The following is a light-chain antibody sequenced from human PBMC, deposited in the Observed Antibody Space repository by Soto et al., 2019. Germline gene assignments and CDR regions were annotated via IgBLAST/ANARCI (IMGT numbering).Light chain of an antibody. V-gene: IGKV3-15*01. Sequence: EIVMTQSPATLSVSPGERATLSCRASQSVSSNLAWYQQKPGQAPRLLIYGASTRATGIPARFSGSGSGTEFTLTISSLQSEDFKVYYCQQYNNWGTFGQGTKVEIK. CDR1: QSVSSN. CDR3: QQYNNWGT. J-gene: IGKJ1*01. CDR2: GAS.